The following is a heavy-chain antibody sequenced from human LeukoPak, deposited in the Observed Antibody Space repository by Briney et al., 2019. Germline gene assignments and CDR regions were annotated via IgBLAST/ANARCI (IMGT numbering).Heavy chain of an antibody. V-gene: IGHV4-31*03. Sequence: SETLSLTCTVSGGSISSGGYYWSWIRQHPGKGLEWIGYIYYSGSTYYNPSLKSRVTISVDTSKNQFSLKLSSVTAADTAVYYCARTMTTEDYYYMDVWGKGTTVTVSS. D-gene: IGHD4-11*01. CDR1: GGSISSGGYY. CDR3: ARTMTTEDYYYMDV. J-gene: IGHJ6*03. CDR2: IYYSGST.